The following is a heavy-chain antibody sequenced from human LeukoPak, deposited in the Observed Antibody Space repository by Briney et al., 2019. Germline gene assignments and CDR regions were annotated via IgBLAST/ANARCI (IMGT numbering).Heavy chain of an antibody. V-gene: IGHV3-11*01. J-gene: IGHJ3*02. CDR3: ARDRRSGGLPSLGGAFDI. Sequence: GGSLRLSCAASGFTFSSYAMSWIRQAPGKGLEWVSYISSSGSTIYYADSVKGRFTISRDNAKNSLYLQMNSLRAEDTAVYYCARDRRSGGLPSLGGAFDIWGQGTMVTVSS. D-gene: IGHD3-16*01. CDR1: GFTFSSYA. CDR2: ISSSGSTI.